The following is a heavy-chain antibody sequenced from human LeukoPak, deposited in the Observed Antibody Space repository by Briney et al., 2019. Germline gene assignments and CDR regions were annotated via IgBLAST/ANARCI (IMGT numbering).Heavy chain of an antibody. J-gene: IGHJ6*04. D-gene: IGHD2-2*03. CDR1: GGSISSYY. V-gene: IGHV4-59*01. CDR3: ARVGLDIVVVPAVEMDV. CDR2: IYYSGST. Sequence: SETLSLTCTVSGGSISSYYWSWIRQPPGKGLEWIGYIYYSGSTNYNPSLKSRVTISVDTSKNQFSLKLSSVTAADTAVYYCARVGLDIVVVPAVEMDVWGKGTTVTVSS.